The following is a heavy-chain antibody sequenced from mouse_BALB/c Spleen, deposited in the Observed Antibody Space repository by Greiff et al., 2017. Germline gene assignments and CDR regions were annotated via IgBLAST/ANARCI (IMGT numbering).Heavy chain of an antibody. V-gene: IGHV2-2*02. CDR3: ARMGLRHGWYFDV. D-gene: IGHD2-4*01. CDR1: GFSLTSYG. CDR2: IWSGGST. J-gene: IGHJ1*01. Sequence: VQRVESGPGLVQPSQSLSITCTVSGFSLTSYGVHWVRQSPGKGLEWLGVIWSGGSTDYNAAFISRLSISKDNSKSQVFFKMNSLQANDTAIYYCARMGLRHGWYFDVWGAGTTVTVSS.